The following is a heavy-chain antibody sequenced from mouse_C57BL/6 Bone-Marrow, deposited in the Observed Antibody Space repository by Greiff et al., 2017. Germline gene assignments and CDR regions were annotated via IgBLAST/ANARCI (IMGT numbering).Heavy chain of an antibody. V-gene: IGHV1-42*01. D-gene: IGHD2-2*01. CDR1: GYSFTGYY. CDR2: INPSTGGT. Sequence: EVQLQESGPELVKPGASVKISCKASGYSFTGYYMNWVKQSPEKSLEWIGEINPSTGGTTYNQKFKAKATLTVDKSSSTAYMQLKSLTSEDSAVYYCARSSIYYGYETWFAYWGQGTLVTVSA. J-gene: IGHJ3*01. CDR3: ARSSIYYGYETWFAY.